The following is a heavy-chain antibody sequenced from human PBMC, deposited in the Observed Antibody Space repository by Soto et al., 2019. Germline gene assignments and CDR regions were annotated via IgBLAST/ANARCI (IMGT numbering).Heavy chain of an antibody. CDR2: IHYSGST. CDR3: TRGGDAYKNGH. CDR1: GGSISYGDYF. V-gene: IGHV4-61*08. Sequence: PSETLSLICTVSGGSISYGDYFWTWIRQPPGKGLEWIGFIHYSGSTNYNPSLKSRVTMSVDTSKNQFSLKLTSVNAADTAVYYCTRGGDAYKNGHWGQGTLVTVS. D-gene: IGHD2-21*01. J-gene: IGHJ4*02.